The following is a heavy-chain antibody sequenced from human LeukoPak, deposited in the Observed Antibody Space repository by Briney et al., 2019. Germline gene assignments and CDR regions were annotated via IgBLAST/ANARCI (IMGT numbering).Heavy chain of an antibody. J-gene: IGHJ4*02. Sequence: ASVKVSCKASGYTFTGYYMHWVRQAPGQGLEWMGWINPNSGGTNYAQKFQGRVTMTRDTSISTAYIELSRPRSDDTAVYYCARDSGSGWYGIDYWGQGTLVTVSS. V-gene: IGHV1-2*02. CDR2: INPNSGGT. CDR1: GYTFTGYY. CDR3: ARDSGSGWYGIDY. D-gene: IGHD6-19*01.